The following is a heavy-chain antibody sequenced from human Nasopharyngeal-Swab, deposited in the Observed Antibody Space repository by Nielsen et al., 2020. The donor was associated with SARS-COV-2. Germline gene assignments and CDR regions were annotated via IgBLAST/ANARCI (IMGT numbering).Heavy chain of an antibody. CDR1: GGTFSSYA. V-gene: IGHV1-69*13. CDR3: ARNPGYYDFWSGYPNWFDP. J-gene: IGHJ5*02. D-gene: IGHD3-3*01. Sequence: PVKVSCKASGGTFSSYAISWVRQAPRQGLEWMGGIIPIFGTANYAQKFQGRVTITADESTSTAYMELSSLRSEDTAVYYCARNPGYYDFWSGYPNWFDPWGQGTLVTVSS. CDR2: IIPIFGTA.